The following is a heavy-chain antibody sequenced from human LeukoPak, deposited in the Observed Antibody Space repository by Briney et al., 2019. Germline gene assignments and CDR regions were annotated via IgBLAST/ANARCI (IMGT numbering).Heavy chain of an antibody. Sequence: GASVKVSCKASGYTFTSYDINWVRQATGQGLEWMGWMNPNSGNTGYAQKFQGRVTITADKSTSTAYMELSSLRSEDTAVYYCATLTGGTDYGGIAGDWGQGTLVTVSS. V-gene: IGHV1-8*03. CDR1: GYTFTSYD. CDR3: ATLTGGTDYGGIAGD. CDR2: MNPNSGNT. D-gene: IGHD4-23*01. J-gene: IGHJ4*02.